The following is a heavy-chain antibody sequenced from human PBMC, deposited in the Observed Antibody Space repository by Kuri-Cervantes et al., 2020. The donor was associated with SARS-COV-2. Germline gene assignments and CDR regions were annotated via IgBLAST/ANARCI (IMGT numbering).Heavy chain of an antibody. V-gene: IGHV3-53*01. J-gene: IGHJ4*02. Sequence: GGSLRLSCAASGFTVSSNYMSWVRQAPGKGLEWVSVIYSADITYYADSVKGRFTVSRDNSKNTLFLQMDSLRAEDTAVYYCARVPNVVPAAIGGGYWGQGTLVTVSS. CDR3: ARVPNVVPAAIGGGY. CDR2: IYSADIT. CDR1: GFTVSSNY. D-gene: IGHD2-2*02.